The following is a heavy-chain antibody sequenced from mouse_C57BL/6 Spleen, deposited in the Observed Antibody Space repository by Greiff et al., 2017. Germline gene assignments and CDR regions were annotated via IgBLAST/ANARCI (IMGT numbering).Heavy chain of an antibody. CDR2: IYPGSGST. V-gene: IGHV1-80*01. D-gene: IGHD1-3*01. J-gene: IGHJ4*01. Sequence: QVQLQQSGAELVKPGASVKISCKASGYTFTSYWMNWVKQRPGKGLEWIGQIYPGSGSTNYNGKFKGKATLTADNSSSPAYMQLSRLTAEDSAVYFWARREYKYYAMDYWGQGTSVTVSS. CDR3: ARREYKYYAMDY. CDR1: GYTFTSYW.